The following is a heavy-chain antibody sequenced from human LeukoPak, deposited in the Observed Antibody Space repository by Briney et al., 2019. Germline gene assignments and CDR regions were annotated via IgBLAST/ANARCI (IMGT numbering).Heavy chain of an antibody. Sequence: SETLSLTCTVSGGSFSGYYWSWIRQPPGKGLEWIGEINHSGSTNYNPSLKSRVTISVDTSKNQFSLKLSSVTAADTAVYYCARGPGSSSWYRYWGQGTLVTVSS. J-gene: IGHJ4*02. V-gene: IGHV4-34*01. CDR3: ARGPGSSSWYRY. D-gene: IGHD6-13*01. CDR1: GGSFSGYY. CDR2: INHSGST.